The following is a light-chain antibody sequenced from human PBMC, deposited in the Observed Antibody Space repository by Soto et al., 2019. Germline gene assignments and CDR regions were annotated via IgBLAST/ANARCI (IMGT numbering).Light chain of an antibody. CDR3: QQYNNWPRT. CDR1: QTNSSW. J-gene: IGKJ1*01. V-gene: IGKV1-5*03. Sequence: DIQMTQSPSSLSGSLRYRVTIGFRDSQTNSSWLAWYQQKPGKAPKLLIYKASTLKSGVPSRFSGSGSGTEFTLTISSLQSEDFAVYYCQQYNNWPRTFGQGTKVDIK. CDR2: KAS.